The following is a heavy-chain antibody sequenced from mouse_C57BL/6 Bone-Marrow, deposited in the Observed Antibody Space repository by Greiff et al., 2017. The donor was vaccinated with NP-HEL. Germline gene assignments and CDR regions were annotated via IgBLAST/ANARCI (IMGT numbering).Heavy chain of an antibody. CDR2: IRNKANGYTT. J-gene: IGHJ1*03. CDR1: GFTFTDYY. CDR3: ARYGSSYEYFDV. V-gene: IGHV7-3*01. D-gene: IGHD1-1*01. Sequence: EVMLVESGGGLVQPGGSLSLSCAASGFTFTDYYMSWVRQPPGKALEWLGFIRNKANGYTTEYSASVKGRFTISRDNSQSILYLQMNALRAEDSATYYWARYGSSYEYFDVWGTGTTVTVSS.